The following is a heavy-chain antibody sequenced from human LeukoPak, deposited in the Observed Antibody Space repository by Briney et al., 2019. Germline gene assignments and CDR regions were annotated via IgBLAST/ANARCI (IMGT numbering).Heavy chain of an antibody. CDR3: ARGGRGLRLGELSHFDY. V-gene: IGHV4-30-4*01. J-gene: IGHJ4*02. Sequence: SETLSLTCTVSGGSISSGDYYWSWIRQPPGKGLEWIGYIYYSGSIYYNPSLKSRVTISADTSKNQFSLKLSSVTAADTAVYYCARGGRGLRLGELSHFDYWGQGTLVTVSS. CDR1: GGSISSGDYY. CDR2: IYYSGSI. D-gene: IGHD3-16*02.